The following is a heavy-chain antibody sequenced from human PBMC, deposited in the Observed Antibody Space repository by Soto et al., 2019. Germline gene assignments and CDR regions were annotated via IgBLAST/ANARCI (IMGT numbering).Heavy chain of an antibody. J-gene: IGHJ4*02. D-gene: IGHD6-13*01. CDR1: GGTFSSYT. CDR3: ASSGLADTRNEIDY. CDR2: IIPILGIA. Sequence: SVKVSCKASGGTFSSYTISWVRQAPGQGLEWMGRIIPILGIANYAQRFQGRVTITADKSTSTAYMELSSLRSEDTAVYYCASSGLADTRNEIDYWGQGTLVTVSS. V-gene: IGHV1-69*02.